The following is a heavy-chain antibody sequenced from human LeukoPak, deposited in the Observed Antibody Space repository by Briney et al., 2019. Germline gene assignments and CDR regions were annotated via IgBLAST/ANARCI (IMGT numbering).Heavy chain of an antibody. J-gene: IGHJ4*02. CDR1: GFTFSSYS. Sequence: GGSLRLSCAASGFTFSSYSMNWVRQAPGKGLEWVSSISSSSSYIYYADSVKGRFTISRDNSKNTLYLQMNSLRAEDTAVYYCAKDLSGSLDYWGQGTLVTVSS. D-gene: IGHD3-10*01. CDR2: ISSSSSYI. V-gene: IGHV3-21*04. CDR3: AKDLSGSLDY.